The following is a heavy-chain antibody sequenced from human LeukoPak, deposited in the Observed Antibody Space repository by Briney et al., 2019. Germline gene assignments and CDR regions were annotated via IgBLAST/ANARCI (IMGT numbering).Heavy chain of an antibody. J-gene: IGHJ2*01. CDR3: ARLVWWPAAMDGWYFDL. V-gene: IGHV4-59*01. CDR1: GGSISSYY. CDR2: IYYSGST. D-gene: IGHD2-2*01. Sequence: SETLSLTCTVSGGSISSYYWSWIRQPPGKGLEWIGYIYYSGSTNYNPSPKSRVTISVDTSKNQFSLKLSSVTAADTAVYYCARLVWWPAAMDGWYFDLWGRGTLVTVSS.